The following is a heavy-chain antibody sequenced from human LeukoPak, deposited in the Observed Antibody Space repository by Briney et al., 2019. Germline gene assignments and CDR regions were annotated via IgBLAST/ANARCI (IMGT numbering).Heavy chain of an antibody. CDR3: AREKRRLYYYDSSGYNSDDAFDI. Sequence: PGRSLRLSCAASGFIFSSYGMHWVRQAPGKGLEWVAVISYDGGNISYTDSVKGRFTISRDNSKNTLYLQMNSLRAEDTAVYYCAREKRRLYYYDSSGYNSDDAFDIWGQGTMVTVSS. D-gene: IGHD3-22*01. CDR1: GFIFSSYG. J-gene: IGHJ3*02. V-gene: IGHV3-30*03. CDR2: ISYDGGNI.